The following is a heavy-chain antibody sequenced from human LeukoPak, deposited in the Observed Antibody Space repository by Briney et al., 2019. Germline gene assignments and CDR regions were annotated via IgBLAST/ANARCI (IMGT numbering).Heavy chain of an antibody. CDR2: INPYNGNR. Sequence: ASVKVSCKTSGYRFITFGINWVRQAPGQGLEWMGWINPYNGNRYYAKKFQGRFNITTDTSTSTVYLELQTLTSDDTAIYYCAREDSSGWTWWGQGTLVTVSS. V-gene: IGHV1-18*01. J-gene: IGHJ4*02. D-gene: IGHD6-19*01. CDR1: GYRFITFG. CDR3: AREDSSGWTW.